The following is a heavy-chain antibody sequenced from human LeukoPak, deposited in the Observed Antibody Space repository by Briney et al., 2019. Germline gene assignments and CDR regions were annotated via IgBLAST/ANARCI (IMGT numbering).Heavy chain of an antibody. CDR1: EFSFSRYA. J-gene: IGHJ1*01. Sequence: GGSLRLSCSASEFSFSRYAMHWVRHGPGKGLEHFSTISSNGASTYYADSAKGRFTISRDNSKNTLYLQLSSLSAEDTAVYYCVKGGYYDSSGFPEYFQDWGQGTLVSASS. CDR2: ISSNGAST. V-gene: IGHV3-64D*09. D-gene: IGHD3-22*01. CDR3: VKGGYYDSSGFPEYFQD.